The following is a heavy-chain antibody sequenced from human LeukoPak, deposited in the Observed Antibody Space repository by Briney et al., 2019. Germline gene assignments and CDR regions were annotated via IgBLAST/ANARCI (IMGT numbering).Heavy chain of an antibody. D-gene: IGHD7-27*01. J-gene: IGHJ5*02. CDR3: ARDSKLGVFDQ. Sequence: GGSLRLTCPGTGFTYAPYGFHAVGQAPGKGLEWVAVIWSDGTNKYYADSVRGRSTISRDNSRHTLYLQMNSLSPEDTAVYYCARDSKLGVFDQWGQGTLVTVSS. CDR1: GFTYAPYG. V-gene: IGHV3-33*01. CDR2: IWSDGTNK.